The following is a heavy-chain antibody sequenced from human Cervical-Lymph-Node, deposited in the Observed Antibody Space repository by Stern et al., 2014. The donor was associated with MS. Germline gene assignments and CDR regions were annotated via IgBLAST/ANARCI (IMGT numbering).Heavy chain of an antibody. D-gene: IGHD1-1*01. CDR2: IFPNDEK. J-gene: IGHJ4*02. Sequence: QVTLKESGPVLVKSTETLTLTCTVSGFSLRKAGMGVSWIRQPPGKALEWLAHIFPNDEKSYRTSLKSRLTISKDTSKSQVVLTMTNMDPVDTATYYCAHRYLERRSFDYWGQGTLVTVSS. CDR1: GFSLRKAGMG. CDR3: AHRYLERRSFDY. V-gene: IGHV2-26*01.